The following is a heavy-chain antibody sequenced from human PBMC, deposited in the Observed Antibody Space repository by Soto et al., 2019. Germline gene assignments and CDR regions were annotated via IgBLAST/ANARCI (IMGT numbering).Heavy chain of an antibody. CDR3: ARDPTYFYDSSGYYDY. V-gene: IGHV3-74*01. J-gene: IGHJ4*02. CDR2: INSDGSST. CDR1: GFTFSSYW. Sequence: SGGSLRLSCAASGFTFSSYWMHWVRQAPGKGLVWVSRINSDGSSTGYADSVMGRFTISRDNAKNTLYLQMNSLRAEDTAVYYCARDPTYFYDSSGYYDYWGQGTLVTVSS. D-gene: IGHD3-22*01.